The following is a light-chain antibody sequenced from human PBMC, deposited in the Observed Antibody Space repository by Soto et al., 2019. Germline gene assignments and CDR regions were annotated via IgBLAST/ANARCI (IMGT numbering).Light chain of an antibody. CDR3: QHYNNWPPRYT. V-gene: IGKV3-15*01. CDR1: QSVSSN. CDR2: GAS. Sequence: EIVMTQSPATLSVSPGERATLSCRASQSVSSNLAWYQQKPGQAPRLLISGASTRATGIPARFSGSESGTEYTLTISSLQSEDFAVYYCQHYNNWPPRYTFGQGTKLEIK. J-gene: IGKJ2*01.